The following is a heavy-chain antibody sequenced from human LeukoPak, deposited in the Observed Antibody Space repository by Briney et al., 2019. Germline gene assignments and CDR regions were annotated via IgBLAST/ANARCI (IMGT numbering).Heavy chain of an antibody. CDR2: INSDGSST. V-gene: IGHV3-74*01. CDR1: GFTFSSYW. J-gene: IGHJ3*02. CDR3: AREWRGSVDAFDI. Sequence: GGSLRLSCEASGFTFSSYWMHWVRQAPGKGLVWVSRINSDGSSTTYADSVKGRFTISRDNSKNTLYLQMNSLRAEDTAVYYCAREWRGSVDAFDIWGQGTMVTVSS. D-gene: IGHD3-10*01.